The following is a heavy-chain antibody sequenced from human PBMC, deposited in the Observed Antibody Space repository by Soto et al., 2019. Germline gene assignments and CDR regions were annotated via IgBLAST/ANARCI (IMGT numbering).Heavy chain of an antibody. V-gene: IGHV4-31*03. D-gene: IGHD6-13*01. CDR2: NYYSGST. J-gene: IGHJ4*02. CDR1: GGSINSGGYY. Sequence: QVQLQESGPGLVKPSQTLSLICTVSGGSINSGGYYWNWIRQHPGRDLPGIRNNYYSGSTYYNPFLRSRVTISADTSENQFSLKLSCVTAADTAVYFCARGYRQSGYSSSWVFDYWGQGSLVNVSS. CDR3: ARGYRQSGYSSSWVFDY.